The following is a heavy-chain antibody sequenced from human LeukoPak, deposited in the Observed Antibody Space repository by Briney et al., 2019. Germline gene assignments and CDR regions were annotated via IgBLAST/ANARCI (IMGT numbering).Heavy chain of an antibody. D-gene: IGHD3-16*02. CDR1: GFTFSSYE. Sequence: GGSLRLSCAASGFTFSSYEMNWVRQAPGKGLEWVSYISSSGSTIYYADSVKGRFTISRDNAKNSLYLQMNSLRAEDTAVYYCARLPSLQPVPGGGYYYYYGMDVWGQGTTVTVSS. CDR2: ISSSGSTI. J-gene: IGHJ6*02. CDR3: ARLPSLQPVPGGGYYYYYGMDV. V-gene: IGHV3-48*03.